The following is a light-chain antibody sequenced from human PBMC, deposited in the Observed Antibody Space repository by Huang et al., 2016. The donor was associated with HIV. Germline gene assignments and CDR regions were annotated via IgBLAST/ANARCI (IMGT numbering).Light chain of an antibody. CDR3: QQRTNWPPGFT. Sequence: EIVLTQSPATLSLSPGERATLPCRASQSVGGYLAWYQQKPGQAPRLLIYDASNRATGIPARFSGSGSGTDFPLTISSLEPEDSAVYYCQQRTNWPPGFTFGPGTKVDIK. V-gene: IGKV3-11*01. CDR1: QSVGGY. J-gene: IGKJ3*01. CDR2: DAS.